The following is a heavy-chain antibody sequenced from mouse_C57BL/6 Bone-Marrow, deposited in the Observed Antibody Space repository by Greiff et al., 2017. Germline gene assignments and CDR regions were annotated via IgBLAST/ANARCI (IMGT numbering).Heavy chain of an antibody. V-gene: IGHV5-9*01. D-gene: IGHD1-1*01. CDR3: SRQVTTVLATKYFDV. J-gene: IGHJ1*03. CDR2: ISGGGGNT. Sequence: EVKLLESGGGLVQPGGSLTLSCAASGFTFSSYTMSWFRQTPEKRLQWVAAISGGGGNTYYPDSVKGRFTISRDNDKNILYLQMSRLRSEDTALYYCSRQVTTVLATKYFDVWGTGTTVTVAS. CDR1: GFTFSSYT.